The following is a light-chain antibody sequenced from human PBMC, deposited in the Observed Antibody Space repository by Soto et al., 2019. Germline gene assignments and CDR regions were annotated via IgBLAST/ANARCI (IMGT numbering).Light chain of an antibody. CDR3: SSYTSSTSYV. CDR2: DVS. Sequence: QSALTQPASVSGSPGQSFTISCTGTSSDVGGYNYVSWYQQHPGKAPKLVIYDVSNRPSGVSNRFSGSKSGDTASLTISGLQAEDEAVYYCSSYTSSTSYVFGTGTKVTVL. CDR1: SSDVGGYNY. V-gene: IGLV2-14*03. J-gene: IGLJ1*01.